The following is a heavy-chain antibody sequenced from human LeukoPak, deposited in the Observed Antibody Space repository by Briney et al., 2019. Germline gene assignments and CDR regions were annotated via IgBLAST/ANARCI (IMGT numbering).Heavy chain of an antibody. J-gene: IGHJ4*02. CDR1: GYTFTSYY. D-gene: IGHD4-17*01. CDR3: GSIDYGDYPFDY. CDR2: INPSGGRT. Sequence: ASVKVSCKASGYTFTSYYLHWVRQAPGQGLEWMGIINPSGGRTSYAQKFQGRVTMTRDMSTSTVYMELSSLRAEDTAVYYCGSIDYGDYPFDYWGQGTLVTVSS. V-gene: IGHV1-46*01.